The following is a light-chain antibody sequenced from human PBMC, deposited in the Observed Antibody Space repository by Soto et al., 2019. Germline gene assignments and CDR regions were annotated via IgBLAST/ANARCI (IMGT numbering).Light chain of an antibody. CDR1: QTVRNNY. J-gene: IGKJ5*01. Sequence: EIVLTQSPGTLSLSPGERATLSCRASQTVRNNYLAWYQQKPGQAPRLLISGASSRATGIPDRFSGSGSGTDFTLTISRLEPEDFALYYCQHYVERSPITFGQGTRLEIK. CDR3: QHYVERSPIT. V-gene: IGKV3-20*01. CDR2: GAS.